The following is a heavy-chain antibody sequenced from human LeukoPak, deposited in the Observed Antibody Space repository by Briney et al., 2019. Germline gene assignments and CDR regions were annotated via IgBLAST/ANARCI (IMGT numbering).Heavy chain of an antibody. CDR1: GGSISSGGYY. CDR2: IYYSGST. Sequence: PSQTLSPTCTVSGGSISSGGYYWSWIRQHPGKGLEWIGYIYYSGSTYYNPSLKSRVTISVDTSKNQFSLKLSSVTAADTAVYYCARGGGRDGYNSFFDYWGQGTLVTVSS. CDR3: ARGGGRDGYNSFFDY. J-gene: IGHJ4*02. V-gene: IGHV4-31*03. D-gene: IGHD5-24*01.